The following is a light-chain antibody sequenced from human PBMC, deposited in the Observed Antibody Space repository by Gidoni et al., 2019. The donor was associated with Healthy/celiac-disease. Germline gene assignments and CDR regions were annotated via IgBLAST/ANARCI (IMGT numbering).Light chain of an antibody. CDR1: ALPKQY. J-gene: IGLJ2*01. CDR3: QSADSSGTYPVV. Sequence: SYELTQPPSVSVSPGQTARITCSGDALPKQYAYWYTQKPGPAPVLVIYKDSERPPGIPGRFSGASSGTTVTLTISGVQAEDEADYYCQSADSSGTYPVVFGGGTKLTVL. CDR2: KDS. V-gene: IGLV3-25*03.